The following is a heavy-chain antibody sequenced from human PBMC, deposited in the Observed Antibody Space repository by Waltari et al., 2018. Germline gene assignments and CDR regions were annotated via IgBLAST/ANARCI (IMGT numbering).Heavy chain of an antibody. V-gene: IGHV3-30*03. CDR3: ARGSAGKPLDN. CDR2: ITYDGGRK. Sequence: QVRLAESGGGMVQSGGSLRLSCVASGFTFSRHGLHWGRQAPGKGLEWVAFITYDGGRKFYSDSLKGRFTISRDNSKDILFLDMNNLRRDDTAVYFCARGSAGKPLDNWGQGALVTVSS. CDR1: GFTFSRHG. D-gene: IGHD2-15*01. J-gene: IGHJ4*02.